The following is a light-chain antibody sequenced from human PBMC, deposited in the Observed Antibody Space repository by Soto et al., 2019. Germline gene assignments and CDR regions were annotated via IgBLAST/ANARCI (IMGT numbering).Light chain of an antibody. CDR3: SSYTTGNTPYV. Sequence: QSVLTQPASVSGSPGQSIAISCAGTSRDVGGSDFVSWYQHHPGKAPKLIIHDVNNRPSGVSARFSGSKSGNTASLTISGLQAEDEADYFCSSYTTGNTPYVFGAGTKLTVL. J-gene: IGLJ1*01. V-gene: IGLV2-14*03. CDR2: DVN. CDR1: SRDVGGSDF.